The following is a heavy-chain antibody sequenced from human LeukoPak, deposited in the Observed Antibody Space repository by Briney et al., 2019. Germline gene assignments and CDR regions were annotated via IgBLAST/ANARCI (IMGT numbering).Heavy chain of an antibody. V-gene: IGHV3-30-3*01. CDR3: ARGGGSYSWYFDY. Sequence: PGGSLRLSCAASGFTFSSYAMHWVRQAPGKGLEWVAVISYDGSNKYYADSVKGRFTISRDNSKNTLYLQMNSLRAEDTAVYYCARGGGSYSWYFDYWGQGTLVTVSS. CDR1: GFTFSSYA. CDR2: ISYDGSNK. D-gene: IGHD1-26*01. J-gene: IGHJ4*02.